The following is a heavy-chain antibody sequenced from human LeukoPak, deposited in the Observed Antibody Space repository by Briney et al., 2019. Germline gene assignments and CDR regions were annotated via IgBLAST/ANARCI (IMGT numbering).Heavy chain of an antibody. CDR2: ISGSSSYT. V-gene: IGHV3-11*06. CDR1: GFTFSDYY. D-gene: IGHD4-17*01. Sequence: GGSLRLSCAASGFTFSDYYMSWIRKAPGRGLEWVSYISGSSSYTNYADSVKGRFTISRDNAKNSLYLQMNSLRAEDTAVYYCARQYGETGYWGQGTLVTVSS. CDR3: ARQYGETGY. J-gene: IGHJ4*02.